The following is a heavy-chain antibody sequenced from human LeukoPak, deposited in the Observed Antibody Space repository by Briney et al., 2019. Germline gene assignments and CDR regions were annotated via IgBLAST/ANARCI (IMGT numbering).Heavy chain of an antibody. D-gene: IGHD2-15*01. CDR3: ARDCSGGSCKGAFDI. CDR1: GGSISSGGYS. Sequence: SETLPLTCAVSGGSISSGGYSWSWIRQPPGKGLEWIGYIYHNGNTYYNPSLESRVIISVDRSKNQFSLKLSSVTAADTAVYYCARDCSGGSCKGAFDIWGQGTMVTVSS. V-gene: IGHV4-30-2*01. CDR2: IYHNGNT. J-gene: IGHJ3*02.